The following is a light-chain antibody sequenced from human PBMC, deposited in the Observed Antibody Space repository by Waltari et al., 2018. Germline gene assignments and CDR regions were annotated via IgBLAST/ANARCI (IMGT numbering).Light chain of an antibody. Sequence: QSALTQPASVSGSPGQSIPISCTGTRSAVGGYNYVPWYQQHPGKAPKLMSYDVSNRPSGVSKRCSCSKSGNTASLTISVLQAEDEADYYCSSYISSSALELFGGGTSLTVL. J-gene: IGLJ2*01. CDR3: SSYISSSALEL. CDR2: DVS. CDR1: RSAVGGYNY. V-gene: IGLV2-14*03.